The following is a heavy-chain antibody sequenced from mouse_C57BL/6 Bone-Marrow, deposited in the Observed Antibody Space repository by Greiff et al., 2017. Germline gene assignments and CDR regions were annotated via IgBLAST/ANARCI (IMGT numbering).Heavy chain of an antibody. CDR1: GYTFTSYW. Sequence: QVQLQQPGAELVKPGASVKLSCKASGYTFTSYWMHWVKQRPGQGLEWIGMIHPNSGSTNYNEKFKSKATLTVDTSSSTAYMQLSSLTSEDSAVYYCARRGMMTTEWYFDYWGQGTTLTVSS. CDR3: ARRGMMTTEWYFDY. CDR2: IHPNSGST. V-gene: IGHV1-64*01. J-gene: IGHJ2*01. D-gene: IGHD2-4*01.